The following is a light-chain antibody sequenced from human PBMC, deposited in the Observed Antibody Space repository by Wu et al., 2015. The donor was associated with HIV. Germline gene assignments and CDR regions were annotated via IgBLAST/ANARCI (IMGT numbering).Light chain of an antibody. Sequence: RVTQSPASLSAFAGDRVTITCRSSQDVNNYLAWYQQKPGKAPKLLIYRTSILQTGVPSRFSGGVSGADFTLTIDSLQSEDVATYHCLQYNYYPPLTFGGGPRW. CDR3: LQYNYYPPLT. CDR1: QDVNNY. V-gene: IGKV1-8*01. J-gene: IGKJ4*01. CDR2: RTS.